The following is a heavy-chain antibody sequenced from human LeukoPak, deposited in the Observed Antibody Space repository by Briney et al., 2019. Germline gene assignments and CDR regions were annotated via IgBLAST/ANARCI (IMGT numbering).Heavy chain of an antibody. V-gene: IGHV3-21*01. CDR3: ARDWGNYYDSSGYPDDY. CDR2: ISSSSSYI. CDR1: GFTFSSYS. J-gene: IGHJ4*02. D-gene: IGHD3-22*01. Sequence: PGGSLRLSCAASGFTFSSYSMNWVRQAPGKGLEWVSSISSSSSYIYYADSVKGRFTISRDNAKNSLYLQMNSLRAEDTAVYYCARDWGNYYDSSGYPDDYWGQGTLVTVSS.